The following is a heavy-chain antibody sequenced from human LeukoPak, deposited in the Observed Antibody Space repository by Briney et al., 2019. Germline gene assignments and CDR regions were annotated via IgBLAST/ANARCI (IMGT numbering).Heavy chain of an antibody. J-gene: IGHJ4*02. Sequence: KAGGSLRLSCAASGFTLSDYYMSWIRQAPGKGLEWVSFISSSSSYIYYADSVKGRFTISRDNAKNSLYLQMNSLRAEDTAVYYCARSWLEYSSSFRDFDYWGQGTLVTVSS. D-gene: IGHD6-6*01. CDR3: ARSWLEYSSSFRDFDY. CDR2: ISSSSSYI. CDR1: GFTLSDYY. V-gene: IGHV3-11*06.